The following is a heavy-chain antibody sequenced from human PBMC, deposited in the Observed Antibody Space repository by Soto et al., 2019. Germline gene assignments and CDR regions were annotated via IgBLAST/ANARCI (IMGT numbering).Heavy chain of an antibody. CDR2: IDWDDDK. J-gene: IGHJ4*02. CDR1: GFSLSTSGMR. CDR3: ARMFHCSGGTCPFDY. V-gene: IGHV2-70*04. D-gene: IGHD2-15*01. Sequence: SGPTLVNPTHTLTLTCTFSGFSLSTSGMRVSGIRQPPGKALEWLARIDWDDDKFYNTSLKTRLTISKDSSKNQVVLTMTNMDPVDTATYYCARMFHCSGGTCPFDYWGQGALVTVSS.